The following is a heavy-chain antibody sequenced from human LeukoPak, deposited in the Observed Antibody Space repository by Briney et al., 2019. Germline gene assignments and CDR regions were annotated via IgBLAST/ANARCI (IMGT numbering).Heavy chain of an antibody. CDR2: ISYDGSNK. CDR3: ARVDITGDYYGMDV. J-gene: IGHJ6*02. D-gene: IGHD1-14*01. V-gene: IGHV3-30*04. CDR1: GFTFRSYP. Sequence: GGSLRLSCAASGFTFRSYPMHWVRQAPGKGLEWVAVISYDGSNKYYADSVKGRFTISRDNSKNTLYLQMNSLRAEDTAVYYCARVDITGDYYGMDVWDQGTTVTVSS.